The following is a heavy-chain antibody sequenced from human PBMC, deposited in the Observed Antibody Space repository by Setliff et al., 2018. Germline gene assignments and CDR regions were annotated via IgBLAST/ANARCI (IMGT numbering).Heavy chain of an antibody. CDR2: IYPGDSDT. J-gene: IGHJ6*02. D-gene: IGHD6-13*01. Sequence: GESLKISCKGSGYSFTRYWIGWVRQMPGKGLEWMGVIYPGDSDTRYSPSFQGQVTIPADKSISTAYLQWSSLKASDTAMYYCARVGQQLVYYYYGMDVWGQGTTVTVSS. CDR1: GYSFTRYW. CDR3: ARVGQQLVYYYYGMDV. V-gene: IGHV5-51*01.